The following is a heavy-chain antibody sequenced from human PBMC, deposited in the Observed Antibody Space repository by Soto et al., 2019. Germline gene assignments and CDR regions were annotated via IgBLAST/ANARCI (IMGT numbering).Heavy chain of an antibody. CDR3: ARGGTYCSTTSCFFDY. V-gene: IGHV3-74*01. J-gene: IGHJ4*02. CDR2: IDNDGSST. D-gene: IGHD2-2*01. Sequence: PGGSLRLSCATSGFKFSSYWMHWVRQTPGKGLVWVSRIDNDGSSTVYADSVKGRFTISRDNAKNTLYLQMNSLRAEDTAVYYCARGGTYCSTTSCFFDYGGQGTLVTAS. CDR1: GFKFSSYW.